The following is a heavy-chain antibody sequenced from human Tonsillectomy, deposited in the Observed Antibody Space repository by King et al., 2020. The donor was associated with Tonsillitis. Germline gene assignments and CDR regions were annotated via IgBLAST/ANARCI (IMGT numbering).Heavy chain of an antibody. Sequence: QLVQSGAEVKKPGESLQISCKGSAYSFDNHWIGWVRQMPGKGLEWMGLIYPGYSDTRYSPSFQGQVTISADKSVNTAYLQWNSLKASDTAMYYCARHYRSGGSFVGWFDPWGQGTMVTVSS. CDR2: IYPGYSDT. J-gene: IGHJ5*02. V-gene: IGHV5-51*01. D-gene: IGHD2-15*01. CDR3: ARHYRSGGSFVGWFDP. CDR1: AYSFDNHW.